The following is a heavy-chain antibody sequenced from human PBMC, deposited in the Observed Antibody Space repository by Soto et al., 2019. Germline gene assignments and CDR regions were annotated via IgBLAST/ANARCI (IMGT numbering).Heavy chain of an antibody. CDR2: VKNNGGAT. D-gene: IGHD2-21*01. CDR1: GFIFSHAW. J-gene: IGHJ5*02. V-gene: IGHV3-15*07. Sequence: EVQLVESGGDLVKPGGSLRLSCAASGFIFSHAWFHWVRQPPGKGLELVGRVKNNGGATDYAPSVKGRFIISRDDSKGMVYLQMSSLRTEDTAIYYCAADLGPPYDSNNWFGPWGQGTLVTVSS. CDR3: AADLGPPYDSNNWFGP.